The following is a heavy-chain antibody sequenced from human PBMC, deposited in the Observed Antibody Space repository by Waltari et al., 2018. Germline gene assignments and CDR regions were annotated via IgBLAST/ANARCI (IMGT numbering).Heavy chain of an antibody. CDR2: INTDGSIT. J-gene: IGHJ6*02. CDR1: GIPFGSYW. Sequence: EVYLVESGGGLVQPGGSLRLSCAAPGIPFGSYWMHWVRQAPGQGLVWVSQINTDGSITGYADSVRGRFTISRDNAKSTLYLQMNSLRVEDTAAYYCAGARAHGMDVWGQGTTVTVSS. V-gene: IGHV3-74*02. CDR3: AGARAHGMDV.